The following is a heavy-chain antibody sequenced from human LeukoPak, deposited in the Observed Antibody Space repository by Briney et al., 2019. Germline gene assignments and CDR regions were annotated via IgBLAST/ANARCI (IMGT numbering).Heavy chain of an antibody. CDR3: TQGLVGGTDLVDP. Sequence: PGGSLRLSCTASGFTLSKVYVSWVRQLPGKGLEWVGRIKRKIDGETTDYGAPVQARFAISRDDSKNTVYLQMNSLKSDDTAVYYCTQGLVGGTDLVDPWGQGTLVTVSS. CDR2: IKRKIDGETT. J-gene: IGHJ5*02. CDR1: GFTLSKVY. D-gene: IGHD1-26*01. V-gene: IGHV3-15*01.